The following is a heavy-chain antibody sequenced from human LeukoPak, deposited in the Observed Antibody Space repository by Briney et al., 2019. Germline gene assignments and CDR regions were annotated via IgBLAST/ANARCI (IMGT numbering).Heavy chain of an antibody. CDR1: GYTFTGYY. V-gene: IGHV1-2*02. D-gene: IGHD2-15*01. CDR3: ARDLSPRTVVVAAYYFDY. Sequence: GASVKVSCKASGYTFTGYYMHWVRQDPRQGLEWMGWINPNSGGTNYAQKFQGRVTMTRDTSISTAYMELSRLRSDDTAVYYCARDLSPRTVVVAAYYFDYWGQGTLVTVSS. J-gene: IGHJ4*02. CDR2: INPNSGGT.